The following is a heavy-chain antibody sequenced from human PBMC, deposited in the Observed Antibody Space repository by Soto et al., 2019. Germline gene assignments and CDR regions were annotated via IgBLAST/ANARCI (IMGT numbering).Heavy chain of an antibody. CDR3: AHYRPGVWFGYFDY. CDR2: IYWDDDK. J-gene: IGHJ4*02. CDR1: GGSISSYYW. Sequence: TLSLTCTVSGGSISSYYWSWIRQPPGKALEWLALIYWDDDKRYSPSLKSRLTITKDTSKNQVVLTMTNMDPVDTATYYCAHYRPGVWFGYFDYWSQGTLVTVSS. D-gene: IGHD3-10*01. V-gene: IGHV2-5*08.